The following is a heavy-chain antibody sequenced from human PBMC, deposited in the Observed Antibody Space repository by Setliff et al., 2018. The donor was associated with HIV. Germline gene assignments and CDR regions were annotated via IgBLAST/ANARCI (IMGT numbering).Heavy chain of an antibody. CDR2: MCHNENGVTT. J-gene: IGHJ1*01. Sequence: SETLSLTCIVSGGSMDNYYWNWLRQPPGKGPEWIGNMCHNENGVTTNQNPSLKSRVVMYLDRTKNEFSLSLFSATTADTAVYYCARDRGSGWYGYFQQWARAPRSPSPQ. CDR1: GGSMDNYY. V-gene: IGHV4-59*01. D-gene: IGHD6-19*01. CDR3: ARDRGSGWYGYFQQ.